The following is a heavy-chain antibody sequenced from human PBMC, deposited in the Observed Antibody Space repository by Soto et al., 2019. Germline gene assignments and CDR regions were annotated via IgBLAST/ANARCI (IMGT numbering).Heavy chain of an antibody. CDR3: ARTRARAFDP. CDR1: GGSISSSSYY. Sequence: SETLSLTCTVSGGSISSSSYYWGWIRPPPGKGLEWIGSIYYSGSTYYNPSLKSRVTISVDTSKNQFSLKLSSVTAADTAVYYCARTRARAFDPWGQGTLVTVSS. CDR2: IYYSGST. V-gene: IGHV4-39*07. J-gene: IGHJ5*02.